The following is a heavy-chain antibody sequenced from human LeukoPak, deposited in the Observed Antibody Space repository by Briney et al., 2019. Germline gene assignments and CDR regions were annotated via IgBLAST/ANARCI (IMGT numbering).Heavy chain of an antibody. Sequence: SETLSLTCAVYGESFSGYYWSWIRQPPGKGLTWIGEINHSGTTNYNPSLKSRVTISQDTSKSQFSLMLSSVTAADTAVHYCARGKYDSGGYYLDYWGQGNLVTVSS. V-gene: IGHV4-34*01. CDR2: INHSGTT. D-gene: IGHD3-22*01. CDR1: GESFSGYY. J-gene: IGHJ4*02. CDR3: ARGKYDSGGYYLDY.